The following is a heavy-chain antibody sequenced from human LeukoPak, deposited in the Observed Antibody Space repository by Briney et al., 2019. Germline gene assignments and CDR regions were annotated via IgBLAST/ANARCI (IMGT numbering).Heavy chain of an antibody. CDR3: ATDRSGSYSFDK. Sequence: PGESLRLSCLASGFTLSRYWMHWVRQAPGKGLMWVARINGDGSFTSSADSVKTRFTISRDNAKNMVLLQMSGLGLEDTAFYSCATDRSGSYSFDKWGQGTLVTVSS. CDR1: GFTLSRYW. D-gene: IGHD3-10*01. CDR2: INGDGSFT. V-gene: IGHV3-74*01. J-gene: IGHJ4*02.